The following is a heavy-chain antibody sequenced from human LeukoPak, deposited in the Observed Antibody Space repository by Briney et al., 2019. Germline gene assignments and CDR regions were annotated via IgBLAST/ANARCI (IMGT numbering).Heavy chain of an antibody. J-gene: IGHJ4*02. Sequence: TGGSLRLSCAASGFTFSSYWMSWVRQAPGKGLEWVANIKEDGSEKYYVDSVKGRFTISRDNVKNSLYLQMNSLRAEDTAVYYCARGGYSSSSAFDYWGQGTLVTVSS. V-gene: IGHV3-7*02. D-gene: IGHD6-6*01. CDR3: ARGGYSSSSAFDY. CDR2: IKEDGSEK. CDR1: GFTFSSYW.